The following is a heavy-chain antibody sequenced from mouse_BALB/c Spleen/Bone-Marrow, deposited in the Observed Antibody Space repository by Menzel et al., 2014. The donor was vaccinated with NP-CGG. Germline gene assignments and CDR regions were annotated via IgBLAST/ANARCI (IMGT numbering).Heavy chain of an antibody. CDR1: GYTFTTYT. Sequence: QVQLQQSGAELARPGASVKMSCRASGYTFTTYTIHWVRQRPGQGLKWIGYINPSSGYTNYNQKFKDKATLTADKSSSTAYMQLSSLTSEDSAVYYCARGDDGYVFFDYWGQGTTLTVSS. D-gene: IGHD2-3*01. J-gene: IGHJ2*01. CDR3: ARGDDGYVFFDY. CDR2: INPSSGYT. V-gene: IGHV1-4*01.